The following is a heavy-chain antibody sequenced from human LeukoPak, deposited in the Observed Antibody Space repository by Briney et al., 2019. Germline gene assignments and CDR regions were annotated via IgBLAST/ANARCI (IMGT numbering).Heavy chain of an antibody. CDR1: GFTFSSYA. V-gene: IGHV3-21*01. J-gene: IGHJ4*02. D-gene: IGHD1-26*01. CDR2: ISSSSSYI. CDR3: ARYSGSSFDY. Sequence: PGGSLRLSCAASGFTFSSYAMSWVRQAPGKGLEWVSSISSSSSYIYYADSMKGRFTISRDNAKNSLYLQMNSLRAEDTAVYYCARYSGSSFDYWGQGTLVIVSS.